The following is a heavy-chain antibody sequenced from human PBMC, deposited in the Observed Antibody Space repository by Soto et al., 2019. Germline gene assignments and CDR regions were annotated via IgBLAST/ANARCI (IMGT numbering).Heavy chain of an antibody. V-gene: IGHV3-23*01. CDR3: AKESMPEHYGDTLFDY. CDR2: FIAGGRA. D-gene: IGHD4-17*01. CDR1: GFSFSSYA. J-gene: IGHJ4*02. Sequence: QLLESGGGLVQPGGSLRLSCEASGFSFSSYALSWVRQAPGKGLEWVSTFIAGGRAYYADSVKGRFTIAKDTSKNTLHLQASSLRAEDTAVYYCAKESMPEHYGDTLFDYWGQGTRVTVSS.